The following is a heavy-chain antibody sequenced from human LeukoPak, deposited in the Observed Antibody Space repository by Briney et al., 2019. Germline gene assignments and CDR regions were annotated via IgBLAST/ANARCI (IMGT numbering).Heavy chain of an antibody. V-gene: IGHV4-34*01. Sequence: PSETLSLTCAAYGGSFSGYYWSWIRQPPGKGLEWIGEINHSGSTNYNPSLKGRVTISVDTSKNQFSLKLSSVTAADTAVYYCARAPGRRYFDYWGQGTLVTVSS. J-gene: IGHJ4*02. CDR1: GGSFSGYY. CDR2: INHSGST. D-gene: IGHD1-14*01. CDR3: ARAPGRRYFDY.